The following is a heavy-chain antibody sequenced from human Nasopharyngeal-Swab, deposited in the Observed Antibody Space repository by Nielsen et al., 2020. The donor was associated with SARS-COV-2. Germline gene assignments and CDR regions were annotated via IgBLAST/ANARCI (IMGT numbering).Heavy chain of an antibody. CDR1: GGSISSYY. Sequence: SETLSLTCTVSGGSISSYYWSWIRQPPGKGLEWIGYIYYSGSTNYNPSLKSRVTISVDTSKNQFSLKLSSVTAADTAVYYCARDSVAGSPSAYYYYGMDVWGQGTTVTVSS. D-gene: IGHD6-6*01. V-gene: IGHV4-59*13. J-gene: IGHJ6*02. CDR2: IYYSGST. CDR3: ARDSVAGSPSAYYYYGMDV.